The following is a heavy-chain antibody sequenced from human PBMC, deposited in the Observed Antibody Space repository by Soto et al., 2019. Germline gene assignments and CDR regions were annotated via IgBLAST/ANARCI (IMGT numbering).Heavy chain of an antibody. V-gene: IGHV3-53*01. CDR3: ARGREPGYSSAIFFDI. Sequence: PGGSLRLSCAASGLTVSSSYMSWVRQAPGKGLQWVSVIYSAGSTYYANSVKGRFTISRDISTNMVYLQMSSLTDEDTAVYYCARGREPGYSSAIFFDIWGQGALVTVSS. J-gene: IGHJ4*02. CDR2: IYSAGST. CDR1: GLTVSSSY. D-gene: IGHD5-18*01.